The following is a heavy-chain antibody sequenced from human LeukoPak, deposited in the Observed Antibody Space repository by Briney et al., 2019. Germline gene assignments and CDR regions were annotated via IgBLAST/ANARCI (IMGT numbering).Heavy chain of an antibody. V-gene: IGHV3-21*01. CDR1: GFTFSSYS. Sequence: GGSLRLSCAASGFTFSSYSMNWVRQAPGKGLEWVSSISSSSSYIYYADSVKGRFTISRDNAKNSLYLQMNSLRAEDTAVYYCARSEDSSSWTFDYWGQGTLVTVSS. J-gene: IGHJ4*02. CDR3: ARSEDSSSWTFDY. CDR2: ISSSSSYI. D-gene: IGHD6-13*01.